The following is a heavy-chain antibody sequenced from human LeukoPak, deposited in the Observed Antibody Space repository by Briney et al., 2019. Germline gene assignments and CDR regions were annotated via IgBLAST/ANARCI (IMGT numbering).Heavy chain of an antibody. CDR1: GGSISSYY. Sequence: PSETLSLTCTVSGGSISSYYWSWIRQPPGKGLEWIGYIYYSGSTNYNPSLKSRVTISVDTSKNQFSLKLGSVTAADTAVYYCARDSMIGGTAVAGYMDVWGKGTTVTVSS. CDR2: IYYSGST. V-gene: IGHV4-59*12. D-gene: IGHD6-19*01. J-gene: IGHJ6*03. CDR3: ARDSMIGGTAVAGYMDV.